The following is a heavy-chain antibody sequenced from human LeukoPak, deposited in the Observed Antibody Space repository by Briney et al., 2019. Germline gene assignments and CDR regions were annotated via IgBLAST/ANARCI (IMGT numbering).Heavy chain of an antibody. V-gene: IGHV1-2*02. Sequence: ASVKVSCKASGYTFTGYDINWVRQAPGQGLEWMGWINPNSGGTSYAQKFQGRVTMTRDTSISTAYMELSRLRSDDTAVYYCARGDYYDSSGYYSYFDYWGQGTLVTVSS. CDR1: GYTFTGYD. CDR2: INPNSGGT. D-gene: IGHD3-22*01. CDR3: ARGDYYDSSGYYSYFDY. J-gene: IGHJ4*02.